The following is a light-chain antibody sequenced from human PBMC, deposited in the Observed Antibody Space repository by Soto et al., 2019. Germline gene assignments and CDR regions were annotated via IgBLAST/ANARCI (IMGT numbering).Light chain of an antibody. V-gene: IGKV3-15*01. CDR2: DAS. J-gene: IGKJ4*01. CDR3: QQRSNWLT. Sequence: EIVMTQSPATLSVSPGERATLSCRASLSVSRNLAWYQQKPGQAPRLLIFDASTRATGIPARFSGSGSGTEFTLTITSLQSEDFAVYYCQQRSNWLTFGGGTKVEIK. CDR1: LSVSRN.